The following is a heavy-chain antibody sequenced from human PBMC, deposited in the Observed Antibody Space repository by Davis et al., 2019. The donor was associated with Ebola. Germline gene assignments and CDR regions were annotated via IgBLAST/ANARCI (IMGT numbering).Heavy chain of an antibody. D-gene: IGHD3-3*01. Sequence: PSETLSLTCTVSGGSISSTSYYWGWIRQAPGKGLEWVSAISGSGGSTYYADSVKGRFTISRDNSKNTLYLQMNSLRAEDTAVYYCAKRFFSNFWSGLYYYGMDVWGQGTTVTVSS. CDR2: ISGSGGST. CDR3: AKRFFSNFWSGLYYYGMDV. V-gene: IGHV3-23*01. CDR1: GGSISSTSYY. J-gene: IGHJ6*02.